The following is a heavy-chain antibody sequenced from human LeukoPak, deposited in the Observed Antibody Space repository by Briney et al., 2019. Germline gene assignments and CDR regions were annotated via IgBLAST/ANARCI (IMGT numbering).Heavy chain of an antibody. D-gene: IGHD6-13*01. J-gene: IGHJ4*02. CDR2: IRGSGGST. CDR1: GFTFSSYA. Sequence: GGSLRLSCAASGFTFSSYAMSWVRQAPGKGLEWVSAIRGSGGSTYYADSVKGRFTISRDNSKNTLYLQMNSLRAEDTAVYYCAKDRYSSSWYSDYWGQGTLVTVSS. V-gene: IGHV3-23*01. CDR3: AKDRYSSSWYSDY.